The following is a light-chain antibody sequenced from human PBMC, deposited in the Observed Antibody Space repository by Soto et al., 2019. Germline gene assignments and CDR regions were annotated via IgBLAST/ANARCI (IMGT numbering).Light chain of an antibody. CDR2: AES. CDR3: QQSYSIHPT. J-gene: IGKJ1*01. Sequence: DIQMTQSPSSLSASVGDRVTITCRASQSINSYLNWYQQKPGKAPKVLIYAESSLQSGVPSRFSGSGSGTDFTLTISSLQPEDFATYYCQQSYSIHPTFGQGTKVEIK. CDR1: QSINSY. V-gene: IGKV1-39*01.